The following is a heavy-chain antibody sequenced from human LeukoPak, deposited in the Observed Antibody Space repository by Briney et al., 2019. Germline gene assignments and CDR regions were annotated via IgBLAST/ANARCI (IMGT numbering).Heavy chain of an antibody. CDR3: ARDYQPVFTGPGGDL. CDR2: INNNGDST. CDR1: GYRFNDYA. Sequence: GGSLRLSCAASGYRFNDYAIHWFRQAPGKGLEYVSGINNNGDSTYYANSVKGRFTISRDNSKNTLYLQMGSLTSEYTAIYYCARDYQPVFTGPGGDLWGQGPLVTVSS. J-gene: IGHJ4*02. V-gene: IGHV3-64*01. D-gene: IGHD3-9*01.